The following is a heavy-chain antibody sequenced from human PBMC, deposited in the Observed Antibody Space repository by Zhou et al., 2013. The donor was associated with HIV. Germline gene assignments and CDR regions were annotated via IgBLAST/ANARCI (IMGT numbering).Heavy chain of an antibody. V-gene: IGHV1-46*01. CDR1: GYTFTNYY. D-gene: IGHD1-1*01. CDR3: ARALSTRWNAGGYYYMDV. Sequence: QVQLVQSGAEAKKPGASVKVSCKAFGYTFTNYYIHWVRQAPGQGLEYMGIINPSGGSTRYAQKFQGRVTMTRETSTSTVYMELSSLRSEDTAVYYCARALSTRWNAGGYYYMDVWGRGTTVTVSS. CDR2: INPSGGST. J-gene: IGHJ6*03.